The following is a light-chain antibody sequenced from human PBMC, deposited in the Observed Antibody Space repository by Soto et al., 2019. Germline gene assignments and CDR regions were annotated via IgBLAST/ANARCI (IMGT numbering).Light chain of an antibody. CDR3: QQYGSSPRT. CDR1: QTITNRY. J-gene: IGKJ2*01. CDR2: GAS. Sequence: EIVLTQSPGTLSLSPGERATLSCRASQTITNRYLAWYQQKPGQAPRLLIYGASSRATGIPDRFSGSGSGTDFTLTISRLESEDFAVYYCQQYGSSPRTFGQGTKLEIK. V-gene: IGKV3-20*01.